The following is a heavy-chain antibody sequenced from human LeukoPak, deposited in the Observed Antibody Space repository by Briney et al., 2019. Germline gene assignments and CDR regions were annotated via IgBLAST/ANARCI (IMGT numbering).Heavy chain of an antibody. CDR2: IHHSGDT. Sequence: SETLSLTCTVSGFPINGGFYWGWVRQTPGTGLEWIGNIHHSGDTDYNPSLRSRVTISAHSSKNHFTLQLRSVTVADTALYYCARFNSLLLYGGWFAPWGQGTLVTVSS. J-gene: IGHJ5*02. CDR1: GFPINGGFY. V-gene: IGHV4-38-2*02. CDR3: ARFNSLLLYGGWFAP. D-gene: IGHD2-21*02.